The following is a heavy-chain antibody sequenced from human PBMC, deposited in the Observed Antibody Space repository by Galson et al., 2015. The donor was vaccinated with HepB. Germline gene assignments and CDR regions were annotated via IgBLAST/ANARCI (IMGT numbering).Heavy chain of an antibody. D-gene: IGHD6-19*01. J-gene: IGHJ4*02. CDR1: GFTFSTYA. CDR3: AATGYSSGWAGDY. V-gene: IGHV3-23*01. CDR2: ISASGGST. Sequence: SLRLSCAASGFTFSTYAMNWVRQAPGKGLEWVSTISASGGSTYYADTVRGRFTISRDNSKNTLYLQMNSLRAEDTAVYYCAATGYSSGWAGDYWGQGTLVTVSS.